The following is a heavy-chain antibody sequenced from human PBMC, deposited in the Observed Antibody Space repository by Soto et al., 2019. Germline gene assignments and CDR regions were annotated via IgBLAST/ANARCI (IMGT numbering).Heavy chain of an antibody. CDR2: ISYDGSDK. CDR1: GFTFRSYV. CDR3: AKDGDIAAAGYYFDY. J-gene: IGHJ4*02. D-gene: IGHD6-13*01. Sequence: PGGSLRLACAASGFTFRSYVMRWVRQAPGKGLEWVAVISYDGSDKHYADSVKGRFTISRDNSKNTLYLQMNSLRAEDTAVFYCAKDGDIAAAGYYFDYWGQGTLVTVSS. V-gene: IGHV3-30*18.